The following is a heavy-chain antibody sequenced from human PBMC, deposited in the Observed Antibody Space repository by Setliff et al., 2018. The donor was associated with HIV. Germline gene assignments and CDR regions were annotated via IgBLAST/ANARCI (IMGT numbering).Heavy chain of an antibody. D-gene: IGHD2-2*01. V-gene: IGHV1-2*02. CDR2: INPNSGGT. J-gene: IGHJ4*02. CDR3: ARGSPSSTSCYAGCFDF. CDR1: GNTFTGYY. Sequence: GASVKVSCKASGNTFTGYYMHWVRQAPGQGLEWMGWINPNSGGTKYAQKFQGRVSMTRDMSINKAYMELSRLRSDDTAVYYCARGSPSSTSCYAGCFDFWGQGTQVTVSS.